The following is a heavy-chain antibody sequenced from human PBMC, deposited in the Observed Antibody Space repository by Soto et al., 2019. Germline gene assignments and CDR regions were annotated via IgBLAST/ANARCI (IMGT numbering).Heavy chain of an antibody. V-gene: IGHV3-23*01. CDR1: GFTFSSYA. Sequence: EVQLLESGGGLVQPGGSLRLSCAASGFTFSSYAMRWVRQAPVKGLEWVSAISGSGGSTYYADSVKGRVTISRDNSKNTLLLQMNSLRAEDTAVYYCARRGSGSYYDYWGQGTLVTVSS. CDR2: ISGSGGST. D-gene: IGHD1-26*01. J-gene: IGHJ4*02. CDR3: ARRGSGSYYDY.